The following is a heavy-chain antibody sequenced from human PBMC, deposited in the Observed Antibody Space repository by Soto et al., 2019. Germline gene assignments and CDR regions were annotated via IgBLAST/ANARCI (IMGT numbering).Heavy chain of an antibody. Sequence: GGSLRLSCAASGFTFSSYEMNWVRQAPGKGLEWVSYISSSGSTIYYADSVKGRFTISRDNAKNSLYLQMNSLRAEDTAVYYCARDEGTVQGNYDFWSGLDVWGQGTTVTVSS. V-gene: IGHV3-48*03. CDR2: ISSSGSTI. CDR3: ARDEGTVQGNYDFWSGLDV. D-gene: IGHD3-3*01. CDR1: GFTFSSYE. J-gene: IGHJ6*02.